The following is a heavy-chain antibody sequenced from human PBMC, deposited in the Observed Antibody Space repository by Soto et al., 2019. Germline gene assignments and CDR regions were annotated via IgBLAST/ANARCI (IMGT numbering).Heavy chain of an antibody. J-gene: IGHJ3*02. CDR3: ARDMDLYSYDSSGYYLGDFDI. V-gene: IGHV3-33*01. CDR2: IWYDGSNK. Sequence: GGSLRLSCAASGFTFSSYGMHWVPQAPGKGLEWVAVIWYDGSNKHYADSVKGRFTMSRDNSKNTLYLQMNSLRAEDTAVCYCARDMDLYSYDSSGYYLGDFDIWGQGTMVTV. D-gene: IGHD3-22*01. CDR1: GFTFSSYG.